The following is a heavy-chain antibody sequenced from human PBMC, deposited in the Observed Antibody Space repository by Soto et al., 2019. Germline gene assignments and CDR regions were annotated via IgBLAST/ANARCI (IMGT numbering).Heavy chain of an antibody. J-gene: IGHJ4*02. CDR2: IIPISGAA. V-gene: IGHV1-69*06. CDR3: ARDMTRTVVPYFDF. D-gene: IGHD1-7*01. CDR1: GGTFSNYV. Sequence: SVKVSCTASGGTFSNYVVNWVRQAPGQGLEWMGRIIPISGAANYAQKFQGRVTITADKSTSTSYMELSSLRSEDTAVYYCARDMTRTVVPYFDFWGQGTLVTVSS.